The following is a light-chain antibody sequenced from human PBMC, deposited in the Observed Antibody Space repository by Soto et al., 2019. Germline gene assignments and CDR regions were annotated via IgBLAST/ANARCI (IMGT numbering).Light chain of an antibody. CDR2: EVS. CDR1: SSDVGGYDY. CDR3: SSYSSTSSRV. Sequence: QSVLTQPASMSGSPGQSITISCTGTSSDVGGYDYVSWYQQHAGKAPKLVIYEVSNRPSGVSNRFSGSKSGNTASLIISGLQAEDEADYYCSSYSSTSSRVFGTGTKVT. J-gene: IGLJ1*01. V-gene: IGLV2-14*01.